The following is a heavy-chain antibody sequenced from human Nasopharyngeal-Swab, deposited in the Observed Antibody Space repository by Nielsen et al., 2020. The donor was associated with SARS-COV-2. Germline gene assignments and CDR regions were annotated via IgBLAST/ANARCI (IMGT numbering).Heavy chain of an antibody. CDR3: ARDLVGLGYY. J-gene: IGHJ4*02. Sequence: ASVKVSCKTSGYTFTNYAMNWVRQAPGQGLEWMGWINTNTGNPMYAQGFTGRFVFSLDTSVSTAYLQISNLKAEDTAVYYCARDLVGLGYYWGQGTLVTVSS. CDR1: GYTFTNYA. CDR2: INTNTGNP. V-gene: IGHV7-4-1*02. D-gene: IGHD2-2*01.